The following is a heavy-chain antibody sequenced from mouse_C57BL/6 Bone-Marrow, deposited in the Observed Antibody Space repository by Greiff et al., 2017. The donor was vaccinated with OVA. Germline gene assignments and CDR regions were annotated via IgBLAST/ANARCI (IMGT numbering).Heavy chain of an antibody. J-gene: IGHJ4*01. CDR2: ISSGSSTI. D-gene: IGHD1-1*01. CDR1: GFTFSDYG. Sequence: EVMLVESGGGLVKPGGSLKLSCAASGFTFSDYGMHWVRQAPEKGLEWVAYISSGSSTIYYADTVKGRFTISRDNAKNTVFLQMTSLKSEDTAMYYCARKATTVSMDYWGQGTSVTVSS. CDR3: ARKATTVSMDY. V-gene: IGHV5-17*01.